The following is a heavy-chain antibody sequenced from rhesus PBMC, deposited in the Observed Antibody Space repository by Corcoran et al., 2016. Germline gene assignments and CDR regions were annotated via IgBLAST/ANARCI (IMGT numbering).Heavy chain of an antibody. V-gene: IGHV4-143*01. J-gene: IGHJ4*01. Sequence: QVQLQESGPGLVKPSETLSLTCTVSGGSISGYYYWSWNRQPPGKGLEWMGGIYGNRATTYYNPPPKSRVTISKDTSKNHFSLKLSSVTAADTAGYYCACFDYWGQGVLVTVSS. CDR2: IYGNRATT. CDR3: ACFDY. CDR1: GGSISGYYY.